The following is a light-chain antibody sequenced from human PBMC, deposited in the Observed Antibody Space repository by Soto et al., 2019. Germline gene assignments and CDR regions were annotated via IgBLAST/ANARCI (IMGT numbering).Light chain of an antibody. CDR1: QSVSSY. Sequence: EIVLTQSPAPLSLSPGERATLSCRASQSVSSYLAWYQQKPGQAPMLLLYDASNRATGIPARFSGSGSGTDFTLTISSLEPEDFAVYYCQQRSNWLWTFGQGTKVEIK. CDR3: QQRSNWLWT. CDR2: DAS. V-gene: IGKV3-11*01. J-gene: IGKJ1*01.